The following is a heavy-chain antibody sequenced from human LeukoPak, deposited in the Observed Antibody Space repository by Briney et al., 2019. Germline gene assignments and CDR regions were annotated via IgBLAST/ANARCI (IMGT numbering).Heavy chain of an antibody. D-gene: IGHD6-19*01. Sequence: ASVKVSCKASGYTFTSYGISWVRQAPGQGLEWMGWISAYNGNTNYAQKFQGRVTITADESTSTVYMEVSSLRSEDTAVYYCARAQAVAGLNWFDPWGQGTLVTVSS. J-gene: IGHJ5*02. CDR3: ARAQAVAGLNWFDP. CDR1: GYTFTSYG. V-gene: IGHV1-18*01. CDR2: ISAYNGNT.